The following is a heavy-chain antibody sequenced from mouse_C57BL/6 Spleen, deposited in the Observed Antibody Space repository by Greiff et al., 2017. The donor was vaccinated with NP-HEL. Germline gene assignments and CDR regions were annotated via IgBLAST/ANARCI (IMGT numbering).Heavy chain of an antibody. V-gene: IGHV1S81*02. CDR2: INPSNGRT. CDR3: ARLLINFDN. CDR1: GYTLTSYW. J-gene: IGHJ2*01. Sequence: QVQLQQPGAELVNPGASVNLSCKASGYTLTSYWMHWVKQRPGQGLEWIGEINPSNGRTNYNEKFKSKATLTVDKSSSTAYMQLSSQTSEDSAVYYCARLLINFDNWCQGTTLTVSS. D-gene: IGHD2-1*01.